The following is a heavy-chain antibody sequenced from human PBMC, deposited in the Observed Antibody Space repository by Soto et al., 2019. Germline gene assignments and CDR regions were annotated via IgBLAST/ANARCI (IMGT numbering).Heavy chain of an antibody. CDR1: GYTFTSYA. V-gene: IGHV1-3*01. CDR2: INAGNGNT. Sequence: GASVKVSCKASGYTFTSYAMHWVRQAPGQRLEWMGRINAGNGNTKYSQKFQGRVTITRDTSASTAYMELSSLRSEDTAVYYCARGSSIFGVVTKYGMDVWGQGTTVTVSS. D-gene: IGHD3-3*01. CDR3: ARGSSIFGVVTKYGMDV. J-gene: IGHJ6*02.